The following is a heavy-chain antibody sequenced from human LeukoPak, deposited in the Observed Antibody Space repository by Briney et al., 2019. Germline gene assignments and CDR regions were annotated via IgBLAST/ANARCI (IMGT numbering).Heavy chain of an antibody. Sequence: SETLSLTCTVSGVSISSGGYYWSWIRQHPGKGLEWIGYIYYSGSTYYNPSLKSRVTISVDTSKNQFSLKLSSVTAADTAVYYCASIVLFPYYFDYWGQGTLVTVSS. V-gene: IGHV4-31*03. D-gene: IGHD2-8*01. CDR2: IYYSGST. J-gene: IGHJ4*02. CDR3: ASIVLFPYYFDY. CDR1: GVSISSGGYY.